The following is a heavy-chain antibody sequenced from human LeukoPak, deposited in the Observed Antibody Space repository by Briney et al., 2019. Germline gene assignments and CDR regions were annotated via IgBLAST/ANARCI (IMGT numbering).Heavy chain of an antibody. CDR3: AREGYYGSGSYWRYYYYMDV. J-gene: IGHJ6*03. CDR2: INHSGST. Sequence: SETLSLTCTVYGGSFSGYYWSWIRQPPGKGLEWIGEINHSGSTNYNPSLKSRVTISVDTSKNQFSLKLSSVTAADTAVYYCAREGYYGSGSYWRYYYYMDVWGKGTTVTVSS. D-gene: IGHD3-10*01. V-gene: IGHV4-34*01. CDR1: GGSFSGYY.